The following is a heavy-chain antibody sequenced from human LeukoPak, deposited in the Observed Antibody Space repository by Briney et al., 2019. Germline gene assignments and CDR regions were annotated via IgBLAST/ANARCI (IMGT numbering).Heavy chain of an antibody. D-gene: IGHD1-14*01. Sequence: SETLSLTCAVYGGSFSGYYWSWIRQPPGKGLEWIGEINHSGSTNYNPSLKGRVTISVDTSKNQFSLKLSSVTAADTAAYYCARLRYKYYWGQGTLVTVSS. CDR2: INHSGST. J-gene: IGHJ4*02. CDR1: GGSFSGYY. CDR3: ARLRYKYY. V-gene: IGHV4-34*01.